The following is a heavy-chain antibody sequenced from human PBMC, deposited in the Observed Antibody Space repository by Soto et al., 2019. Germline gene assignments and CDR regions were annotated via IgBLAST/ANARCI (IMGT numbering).Heavy chain of an antibody. CDR3: AKAGTVTFTY. V-gene: IGHV3-74*03. J-gene: IGHJ4*02. CDR2: IRSDGSST. Sequence: EVQLVESGGGLVQPGGSLRLSCAASGFTFSGSWMHWVRQAPGKGLVWVSRIRSDGSSTTYADSVKGRVAISRDNSNTMLYPHMNNLISEDTAVYYCAKAGTVTFTYLGKGTLANLSS. D-gene: IGHD1-1*01. CDR1: GFTFSGSW.